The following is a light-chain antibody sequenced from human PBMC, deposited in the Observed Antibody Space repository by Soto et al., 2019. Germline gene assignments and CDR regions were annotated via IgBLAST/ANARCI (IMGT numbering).Light chain of an antibody. CDR2: EGS. V-gene: IGKV2D-29*01. J-gene: IGKJ1*01. Sequence: DIVMTQTPLSLSVTPGQPASISCKSTQSLLHGDGKTYLYWYLQKPGKPPQLLIHEGSNRFFGVPDMIRGSGSGTEFTLRFSRVEAEDVGVYYCMQSIHLPRTFGQGTKVEIK. CDR1: QSLLHGDGKTY. CDR3: MQSIHLPRT.